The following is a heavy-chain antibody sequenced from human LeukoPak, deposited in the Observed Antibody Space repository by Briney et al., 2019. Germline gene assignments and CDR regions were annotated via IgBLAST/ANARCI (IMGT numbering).Heavy chain of an antibody. J-gene: IGHJ3*02. Sequence: GESLKISCKGSGYSFTSYWIGWVRQMPGKGLEWMGIIYPGDSDTRYSPSFQGQVTISADKSISTAYLQWSSLKASDTAMYYCASAYYYYDSSGPDAFDIWGQGTMVTVSS. V-gene: IGHV5-51*01. CDR1: GYSFTSYW. CDR3: ASAYYYYDSSGPDAFDI. CDR2: IYPGDSDT. D-gene: IGHD3-22*01.